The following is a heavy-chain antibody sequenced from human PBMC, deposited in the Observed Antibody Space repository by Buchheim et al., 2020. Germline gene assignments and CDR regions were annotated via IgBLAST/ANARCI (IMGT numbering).Heavy chain of an antibody. V-gene: IGHV3-23*01. J-gene: IGHJ4*01. CDR1: GFVFSTYS. CDR3: ARGASTITRHFDN. D-gene: IGHD3-3*01. Sequence: EMQLLESGGGLVQAGGSLRLSCAASGFVFSTYSMNWVRQAPGKGPEWVSILSANGGEAHYADSVKGRFTISRDNSKNTLYLQLNSLRADDTAVYYCARGASTITRHFDNWGQGTL. CDR2: LSANGGEA.